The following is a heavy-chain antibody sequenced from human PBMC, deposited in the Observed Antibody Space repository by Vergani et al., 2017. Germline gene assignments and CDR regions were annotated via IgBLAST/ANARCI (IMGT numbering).Heavy chain of an antibody. D-gene: IGHD6-19*01. V-gene: IGHV3-53*01. CDR2: IYSGGST. CDR3: AREIASWYSSCWSSGPFYY. CDR1: GFTVSSNY. J-gene: IGHJ4*02. Sequence: EVQLVESGGGLIQPGGSLRLSCAASGFTVSSNYMSWVRQAPGKGLEWVSVIYSGGSTYYADSVKGRFTISRDNSKNKLYLQMNSLRAEYTAVYYCAREIASWYSSCWSSGPFYYWGQGTLVTVSS.